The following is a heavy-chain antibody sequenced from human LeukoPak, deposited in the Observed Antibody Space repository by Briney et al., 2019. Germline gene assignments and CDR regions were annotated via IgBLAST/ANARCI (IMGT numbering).Heavy chain of an antibody. CDR2: INHSGST. CDR3: ARGRTMVRGVNDY. CDR1: GGSFSGYY. Sequence: SETLSLTCAVYGGSFSGYYWSWIRQPPGKGLEWIGEINHSGSTNYNPSLKSRVTISVDKSKNQFSLKLSSVTAADTAVYYCARGRTMVRGVNDYWGQGTLVTVSS. J-gene: IGHJ4*02. D-gene: IGHD3-10*01. V-gene: IGHV4-34*01.